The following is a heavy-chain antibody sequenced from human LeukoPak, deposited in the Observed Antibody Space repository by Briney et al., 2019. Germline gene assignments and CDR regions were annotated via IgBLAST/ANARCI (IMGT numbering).Heavy chain of an antibody. CDR2: ISYDGSNK. D-gene: IGHD5-18*01. J-gene: IGHJ4*02. CDR3: AKHSTAMRGDHFDY. Sequence: GGSLRLSCAASGFTFSSYGMHWVRQAPGKGLEWVAVISYDGSNKYYADSVKGRFTISRDNSKNTLYLQMNSLRAEDTAVYYCAKHSTAMRGDHFDYWGQGTLVTVSS. V-gene: IGHV3-30*18. CDR1: GFTFSSYG.